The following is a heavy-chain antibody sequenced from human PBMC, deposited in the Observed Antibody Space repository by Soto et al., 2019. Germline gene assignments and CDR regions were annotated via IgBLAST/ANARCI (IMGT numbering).Heavy chain of an antibody. Sequence: ASVKVSCKASGYTFTSYDINWVRQATGQGLEWMGWMNPNSGNTGYAQKFQGRVTMTRNTSISTAYMELSSLRSEDTAVYYCARGEGWLRPLYYYYGMDVWGQGTTVTVSS. D-gene: IGHD5-12*01. CDR1: GYTFTSYD. J-gene: IGHJ6*02. CDR3: ARGEGWLRPLYYYYGMDV. V-gene: IGHV1-8*01. CDR2: MNPNSGNT.